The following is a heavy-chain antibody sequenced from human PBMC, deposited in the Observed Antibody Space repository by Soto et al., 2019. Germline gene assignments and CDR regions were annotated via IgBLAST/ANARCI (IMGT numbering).Heavy chain of an antibody. CDR2: ITSSSDT. CDR1: GLTFSDNY. J-gene: IGHJ4*02. D-gene: IGHD4-17*01. Sequence: PGGSLRLSCAASGLTFSDNYMSWIRQAPGKGLEWVSSITSSSDTDYADSVKGRFTISRDNAKNSLYLQMNSLRAEDTAVYYCARGHYELAYWGQGTLVTVSS. V-gene: IGHV3-11*06. CDR3: ARGHYELAY.